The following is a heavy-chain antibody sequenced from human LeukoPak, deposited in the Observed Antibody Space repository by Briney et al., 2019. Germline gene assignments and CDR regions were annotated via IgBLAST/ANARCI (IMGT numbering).Heavy chain of an antibody. CDR2: IYTSGST. V-gene: IGHV4-4*09. CDR1: GGPISSYY. CDR3: ARGRDRRRRYDY. D-gene: IGHD2-21*02. J-gene: IGHJ4*02. Sequence: SETLSLTCTVSGGPISSYYWSWIRQPPGKGLEWIGYIYTSGSTNYNPSLKSRVTISVDTSKNQFSLKLSSVTAADTAVYYCARGRDRRRRYDYWGQGTLVTVSS.